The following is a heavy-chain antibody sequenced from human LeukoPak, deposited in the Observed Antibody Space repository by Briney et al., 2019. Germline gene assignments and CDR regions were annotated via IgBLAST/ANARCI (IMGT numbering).Heavy chain of an antibody. V-gene: IGHV1-46*01. D-gene: IGHD1-14*01. CDR2: INPSGGST. CDR1: GYTFTSYY. J-gene: IGHJ5*02. CDR3: AINTVATNIRNRWFDP. Sequence: ASVKVSCKASGYTFTSYYMHWVRQAPGQGLEWMGIINPSGGSTSYAQKFQGRVTMTRDTSTSTVYMELSSLRSEDTAVYYCAINTVATNIRNRWFDPWGQGTLVTVSS.